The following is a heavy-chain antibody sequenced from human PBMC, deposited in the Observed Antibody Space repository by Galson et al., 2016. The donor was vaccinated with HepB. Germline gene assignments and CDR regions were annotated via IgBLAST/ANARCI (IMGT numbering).Heavy chain of an antibody. CDR3: ARRLDIVVVPAVDFDY. J-gene: IGHJ4*02. V-gene: IGHV4-39*01. CDR2: IYYSGST. CDR1: GGSISSSTYY. D-gene: IGHD2-2*03. Sequence: SETLSLTCTVSGGSISSSTYYWGWIRQPPGKGLEWIGSIYYSGSTYYNPSLKSRVTISVDTSKNQFSLKLSSVTAADTAVYYCARRLDIVVVPAVDFDYWGQGTLVTVSS.